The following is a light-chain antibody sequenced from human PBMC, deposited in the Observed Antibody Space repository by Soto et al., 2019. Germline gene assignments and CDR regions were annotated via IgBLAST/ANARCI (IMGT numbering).Light chain of an antibody. V-gene: IGKV3-15*01. J-gene: IGKJ1*01. Sequence: EVVMTQSPVTLSVSPGERATLSCRASQSVSSNLAWYQQKPGQTPRLLIYGASTRATGIPGRFSGSGSGTEFTLTFSSLQSEDFAVYYCQQYNSWPPWTFGQGTKVEIK. CDR3: QQYNSWPPWT. CDR2: GAS. CDR1: QSVSSN.